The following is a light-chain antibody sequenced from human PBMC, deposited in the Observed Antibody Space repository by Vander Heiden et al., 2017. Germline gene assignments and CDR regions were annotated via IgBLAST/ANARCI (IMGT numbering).Light chain of an antibody. CDR3: QAWDSSTVV. J-gene: IGLJ2*01. Sequence: SYELTHPPSLPVSPGQTASITCSGDKLGDKYACWYQQKPGQSPVLVIYQDSKRPSGIPERFSGSNSGNTATLTISGTQAMDEADYYCQAWDSSTVVFGGGTKLTVL. V-gene: IGLV3-1*01. CDR2: QDS. CDR1: KLGDKY.